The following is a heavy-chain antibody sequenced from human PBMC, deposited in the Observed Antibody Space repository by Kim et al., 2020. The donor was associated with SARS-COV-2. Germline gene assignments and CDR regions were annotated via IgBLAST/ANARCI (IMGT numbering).Heavy chain of an antibody. Sequence: GGSLRLSCAASGFTFSSYDMHWVRQATGKGLEWVSAIGTAGDTYYPGSVKGRFTISRENAKNSLYLQMNSLRAGDTAVYYCARGYSSGYYYYYYGMDVWGQGTTVTVSS. CDR2: IGTAGDT. D-gene: IGHD3-22*01. CDR1: GFTFSSYD. V-gene: IGHV3-13*04. J-gene: IGHJ6*02. CDR3: ARGYSSGYYYYYYGMDV.